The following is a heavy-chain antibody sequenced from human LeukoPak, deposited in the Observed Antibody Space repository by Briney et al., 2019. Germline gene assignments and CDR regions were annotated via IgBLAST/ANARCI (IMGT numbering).Heavy chain of an antibody. D-gene: IGHD6-13*01. CDR1: GFTFGDYA. CDR3: TRDSYSSSWYGFVDY. J-gene: IGHJ4*02. CDR2: IRSKAYGGTT. V-gene: IGHV3-49*03. Sequence: GGSLRLSCTASGFTFGDYAMSWFRQTPGKGLEWVGFIRSKAYGGTTEYAASVKGRFTISRDDSKSIAYLQMNSLKTEDTAVYSCTRDSYSSSWYGFVDYWGQGTLVTVSS.